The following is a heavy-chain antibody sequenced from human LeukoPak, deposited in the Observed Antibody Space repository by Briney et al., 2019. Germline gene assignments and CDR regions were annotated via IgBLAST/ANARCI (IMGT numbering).Heavy chain of an antibody. CDR2: IYHSGST. V-gene: IGHV4-4*02. D-gene: IGHD3-22*01. CDR1: GGSISSSNW. CDR3: AREGATYYYDSSGYYYLGAFDI. J-gene: IGHJ3*02. Sequence: KASETLSLTCAVSGGSISSSNWWSWVRQPPGKGLEWIGEIYHSGSTNYNPSLKSRVTISVDKSKNQFSLKLSSVTAADTAVYYCAREGATYYYDSSGYYYLGAFDIWGQGTMVTVSS.